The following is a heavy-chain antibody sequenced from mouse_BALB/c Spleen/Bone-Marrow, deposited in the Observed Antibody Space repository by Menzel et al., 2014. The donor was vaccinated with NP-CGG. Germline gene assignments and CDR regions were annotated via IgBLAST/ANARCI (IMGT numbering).Heavy chain of an antibody. V-gene: IGHV4-1*02. CDR2: INPDSSTI. CDR3: ARLNYYGNLFV. Sequence: EVKLVESGGGLVQPGGSLKLSCAASGFDFSRYWMSWVRQAPGKGLEWIGEINPDSSTINYTPSLKDNFIISSDNAKNTLYLQMSKVRSEDTALYYCARLNYYGNLFVWGAGTTVTVSS. CDR1: GFDFSRYW. J-gene: IGHJ1*01. D-gene: IGHD1-1*01.